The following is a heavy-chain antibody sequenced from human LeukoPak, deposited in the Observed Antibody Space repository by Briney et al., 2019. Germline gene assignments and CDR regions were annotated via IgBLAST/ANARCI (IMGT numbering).Heavy chain of an antibody. V-gene: IGHV3-13*04. J-gene: IGHJ4*02. CDR2: IGKGGDT. CDR1: GLIFSSYD. Sequence: GGSLRLSCAASGLIFSSYDMHWVRQATGKGLEWVSGIGKGGDTYYAGSVKGRFTISRENAKSSLYLQMNSLRARDTAVYYCARGALGFDYWGQGTLVTVSS. CDR3: ARGALGFDY.